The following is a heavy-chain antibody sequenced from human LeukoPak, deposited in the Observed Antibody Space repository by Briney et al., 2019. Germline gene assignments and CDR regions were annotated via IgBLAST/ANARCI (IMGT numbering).Heavy chain of an antibody. CDR2: IIPIFGTA. D-gene: IGHD3-22*01. CDR1: GGTFSSYA. CDR3: ARWGYDSSGYYGRGYYYYYMDV. Sequence: PVKVSCKASGGTFSSYAISWVRQAPGQGLEWMGGIIPIFGTANYAQKFQGRVTITADESTSTAYMELSSLRSEDTAVYYCARWGYDSSGYYGRGYYYYYMDVWGKGTTVTVSS. J-gene: IGHJ6*03. V-gene: IGHV1-69*13.